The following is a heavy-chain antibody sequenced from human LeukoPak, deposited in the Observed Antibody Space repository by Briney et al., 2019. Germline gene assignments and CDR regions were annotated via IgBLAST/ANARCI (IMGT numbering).Heavy chain of an antibody. Sequence: ASVKVSCKASGYTFTSYGISWVRQAPGQGLEWMGWINPNSGNTSYAQKLQGRVTMTTNTSTSTAYMELRSLRSEDTAVYYCARGYNRGEFDYWGQGTLVTVSS. J-gene: IGHJ4*02. D-gene: IGHD5-24*01. CDR1: GYTFTSYG. CDR2: INPNSGNT. V-gene: IGHV1-8*01. CDR3: ARGYNRGEFDY.